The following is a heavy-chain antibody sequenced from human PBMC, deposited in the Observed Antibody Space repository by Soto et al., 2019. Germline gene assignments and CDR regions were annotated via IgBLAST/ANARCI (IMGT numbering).Heavy chain of an antibody. CDR3: TTQGGYDFWSGYLAPKLHYGMDV. Sequence: GGSLRLSCAASGFTFSNAWMSWVRQAPGKGLEWVGRIKSKTDGGTTDYAAPVKGRFTISRDDSKNTLYLQMNSLKTEDTAVYYCTTQGGYDFWSGYLAPKLHYGMDVWGQGTTVTVSS. D-gene: IGHD3-3*01. CDR2: IKSKTDGGTT. J-gene: IGHJ6*02. CDR1: GFTFSNAW. V-gene: IGHV3-15*01.